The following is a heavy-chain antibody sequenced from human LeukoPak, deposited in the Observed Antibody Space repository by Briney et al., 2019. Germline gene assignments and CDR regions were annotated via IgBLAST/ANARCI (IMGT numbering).Heavy chain of an antibody. J-gene: IGHJ4*02. CDR2: ISSSSTYI. D-gene: IGHD4-17*01. Sequence: GGSLRLSCAGSGFTFTTYSMNWVRQAPGKGLEWVSSISSSSTYIHYADSVKGRFTISRDNAKNSLYLQMNGLRAEDTAVYYCAKDRRTSVTTGSYFDXWGQGTLVTVSX. V-gene: IGHV3-21*01. CDR3: AKDRRTSVTTGSYFDX. CDR1: GFTFTTYS.